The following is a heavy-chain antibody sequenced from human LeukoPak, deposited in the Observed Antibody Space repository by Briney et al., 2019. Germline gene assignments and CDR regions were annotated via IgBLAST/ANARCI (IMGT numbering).Heavy chain of an antibody. J-gene: IGHJ4*02. D-gene: IGHD3-16*02. CDR2: ISAYNGNT. V-gene: IGHV1-18*01. Sequence: ASVKVSCKASGYTFTSYGISWVRQAPGQGLEWMGWISAYNGNTNYAQKLQGRVTMTTDTSTSTAYMELRSLRSDDTAVYYCARDLYDSVWGSYRFLGYWGQGTLVTVSS. CDR1: GYTFTSYG. CDR3: ARDLYDSVWGSYRFLGY.